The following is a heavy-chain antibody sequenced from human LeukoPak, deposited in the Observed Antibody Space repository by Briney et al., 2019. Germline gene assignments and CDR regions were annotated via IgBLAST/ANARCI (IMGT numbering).Heavy chain of an antibody. CDR2: ISYDGSNK. J-gene: IGHJ5*02. CDR1: GFTFTDHP. CDR3: ARVSLSYCSGGSCYWFDP. D-gene: IGHD2-15*01. Sequence: GGSLRLSCVASGFTFTDHPMNWVRQAPGKGLEWVAVISYDGSNKYYADSVKGRFTISRDNSKNTLYLQMNSLRAEDTAVYYCARVSLSYCSGGSCYWFDPWGQGTLVTVSS. V-gene: IGHV3-30*04.